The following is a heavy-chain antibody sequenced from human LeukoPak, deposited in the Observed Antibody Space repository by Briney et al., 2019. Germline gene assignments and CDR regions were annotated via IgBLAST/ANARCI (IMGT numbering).Heavy chain of an antibody. V-gene: IGHV1-24*01. CDR3: ATEPIVGATEPRGHYYYGMDV. D-gene: IGHD1-26*01. Sequence: GASVKVSCKVSGYTLTELSMHWVRQAPGKGLEWMGGFDPEDGETIYAQKFQGRVTMTEDTSTDTAYMELSSLRSEDTAVYYCATEPIVGATEPRGHYYYGMDVWGQGTTVTVSS. CDR1: GYTLTELS. CDR2: FDPEDGET. J-gene: IGHJ6*02.